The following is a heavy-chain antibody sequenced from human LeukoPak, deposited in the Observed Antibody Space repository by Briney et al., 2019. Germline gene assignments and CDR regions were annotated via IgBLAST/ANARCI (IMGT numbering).Heavy chain of an antibody. J-gene: IGHJ3*02. Sequence: SQTLSLTCAISGDFVSSSSASWNWIRQSPSRGLEWLGRTYYRSKWYHDYALSVKSLITISEDTFKNQFSLHLNSVTPEDTAVYYCARDGGRHIIHAFDIWGQGTVVTVSS. V-gene: IGHV6-1*01. CDR2: TYYRSKWYH. CDR1: GDFVSSSSAS. CDR3: ARDGGRHIIHAFDI. D-gene: IGHD2/OR15-2a*01.